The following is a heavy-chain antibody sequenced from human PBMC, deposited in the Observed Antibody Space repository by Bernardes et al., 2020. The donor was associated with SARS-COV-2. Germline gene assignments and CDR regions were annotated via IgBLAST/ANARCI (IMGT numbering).Heavy chain of an antibody. Sequence: SETLSLTFTVSGGSISSGDYYWSWIRQPPGKGLEWIGYIYYSGSTYYNPSLKSRVTISVDTSKNQFSLKLSSVTAADTAVYYCARDKLGYCSGGSCYYYGMDVWGQGTTVTVSS. CDR3: ARDKLGYCSGGSCYYYGMDV. V-gene: IGHV4-30-4*01. CDR1: GGSISSGDYY. D-gene: IGHD2-15*01. J-gene: IGHJ6*02. CDR2: IYYSGST.